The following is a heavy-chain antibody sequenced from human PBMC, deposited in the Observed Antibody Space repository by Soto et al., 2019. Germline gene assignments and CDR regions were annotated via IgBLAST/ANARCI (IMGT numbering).Heavy chain of an antibody. V-gene: IGHV3-23*01. CDR1: GFSASGNY. Sequence: LRLSCAASGFSASGNYMSWVRQAPGKGLEWVSGISGSGSSTYYTDSVKGRFTISRDNSKNTVFLQMNSLRDEDTAVYYCVKPPVITASYYYYDMDVWGQGTTVTVSS. J-gene: IGHJ6*02. CDR2: ISGSGSST. D-gene: IGHD4-4*01. CDR3: VKPPVITASYYYYDMDV.